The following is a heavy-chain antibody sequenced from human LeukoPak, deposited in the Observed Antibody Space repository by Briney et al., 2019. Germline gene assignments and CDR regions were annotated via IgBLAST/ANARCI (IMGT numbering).Heavy chain of an antibody. CDR2: IDPSDSYT. J-gene: IGHJ4*02. Sequence: GESLKISCEGSGYSFTSYWISWVRQMPGKGLEWMGRIDPSDSYTNYSPSFQGHVTISADKSISTAYLQWSSLKASDTAMYYCARRGTAMAHFDYWGQGTLVTVSS. D-gene: IGHD5-18*01. V-gene: IGHV5-10-1*01. CDR3: ARRGTAMAHFDY. CDR1: GYSFTSYW.